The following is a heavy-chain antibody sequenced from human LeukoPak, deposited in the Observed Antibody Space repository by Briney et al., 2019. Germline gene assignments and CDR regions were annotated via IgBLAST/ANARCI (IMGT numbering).Heavy chain of an antibody. CDR3: TTSIGYCSGGSCYSSDY. CDR1: RFTLSNAW. Sequence: KPGGSLRLSCAASRFTLSNAWMSWVRQAPGKGLEWVGRIKSKTDGGTTDYAAPVKGRFTISRDDSKNTLYLQMNSLKTEDTAVYYCTTSIGYCSGGSCYSSDYWGQGTLVTVSS. D-gene: IGHD2-15*01. J-gene: IGHJ4*02. V-gene: IGHV3-15*01. CDR2: IKSKTDGGTT.